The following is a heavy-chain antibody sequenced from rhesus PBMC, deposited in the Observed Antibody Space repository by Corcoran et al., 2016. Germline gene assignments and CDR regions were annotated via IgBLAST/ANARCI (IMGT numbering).Heavy chain of an antibody. D-gene: IGHD2-2*01. V-gene: IGHV4-122*02. J-gene: IGHJ3*01. CDR3: AREDYCTSTTCFDAFDF. CDR2: ISYSGST. Sequence: SWIRQPPGKGLEWIGYISYSGSTSYNPSLKSRVTISRDTSKNQFSLKLSSVTAADTAVYYCAREDYCTSTTCFDAFDFWGQGLRVTVAS.